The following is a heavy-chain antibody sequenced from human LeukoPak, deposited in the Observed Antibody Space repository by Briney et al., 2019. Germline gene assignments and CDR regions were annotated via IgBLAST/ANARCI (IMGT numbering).Heavy chain of an antibody. CDR1: GYTFTGYY. J-gene: IGHJ6*02. CDR2: INPNSGGT. D-gene: IGHD3-10*01. Sequence: GASVKVSSKASGYTFTGYYMHWVRQAPGQGLEWMGWINPNSGGTNYAQKLQGRVTMTRDTSISTAYMELSRLRSDDTAVYYCARTEYYYGSGSLPNGMDVWGQGTTVTVSS. V-gene: IGHV1-2*02. CDR3: ARTEYYYGSGSLPNGMDV.